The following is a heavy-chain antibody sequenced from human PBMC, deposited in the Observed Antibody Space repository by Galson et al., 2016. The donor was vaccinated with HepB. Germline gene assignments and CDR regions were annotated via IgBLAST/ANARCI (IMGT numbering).Heavy chain of an antibody. V-gene: IGHV3-23*01. CDR2: ISGGPDGRT. CDR3: AKLWAPGLITGSTFFDS. Sequence: SLRLSCAASGFPFSYYGMSWVRQAAGKGLEWVSGISGGPDGRTYYANSVKGRFTISRDNSKNTLYLQKTSLRAEDTAVYYCAKLWAPGLITGSTFFDSWGQGTLVTVSS. D-gene: IGHD1-7*01. CDR1: GFPFSYYG. J-gene: IGHJ4*02.